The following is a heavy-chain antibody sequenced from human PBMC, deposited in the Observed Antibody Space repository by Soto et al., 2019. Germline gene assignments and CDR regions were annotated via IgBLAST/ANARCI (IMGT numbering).Heavy chain of an antibody. V-gene: IGHV3-66*01. CDR1: GFTVSSNY. CDR3: ARDSGEYSSSWYGIN. CDR2: IYSGGST. D-gene: IGHD6-13*01. Sequence: EVQLVESGGGLVQPGGSLRLSCAASGFTVSSNYMSWVRQAPGKGLEWVSVIYSGGSTYYADSVKGRFTISRDNSKNTLYLQMNRLRAEDTAVYYCARDSGEYSSSWYGINWGQGTLVTVSS. J-gene: IGHJ4*02.